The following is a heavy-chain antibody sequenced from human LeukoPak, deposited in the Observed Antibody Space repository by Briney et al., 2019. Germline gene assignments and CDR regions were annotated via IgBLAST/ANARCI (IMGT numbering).Heavy chain of an antibody. J-gene: IGHJ6*02. CDR2: ISSSSNYI. Sequence: GPLRPSCPASGFTFSSYSMTWVRQAPGKGMDWVSSISSSSNYIYYADSVKGRFTISRDNAKNSLYLQMNSLRAEDTAVYYCARPQQGGTTRSHGLDVWGQGTTVTVSS. CDR3: ARPQQGGTTRSHGLDV. D-gene: IGHD2-2*01. CDR1: GFTFSSYS. V-gene: IGHV3-21*01.